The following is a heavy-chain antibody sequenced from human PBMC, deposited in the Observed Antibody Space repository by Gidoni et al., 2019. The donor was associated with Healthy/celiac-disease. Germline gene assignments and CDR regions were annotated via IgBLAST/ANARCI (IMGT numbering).Heavy chain of an antibody. CDR2: INHSGST. Sequence: QVQLQQWGAGLLKPSETLSLTCAVYGGSFSGYYWSWIRLPPGKGLEWIGEINHSGSTNYNPSLKSRVTISVDTSKNQFSLKLSSVTAADTAVYYCARGPYYYGSGSYYGLDYWGQGTLVTVSS. J-gene: IGHJ4*02. D-gene: IGHD3-10*01. CDR3: ARGPYYYGSGSYYGLDY. V-gene: IGHV4-34*01. CDR1: GGSFSGYY.